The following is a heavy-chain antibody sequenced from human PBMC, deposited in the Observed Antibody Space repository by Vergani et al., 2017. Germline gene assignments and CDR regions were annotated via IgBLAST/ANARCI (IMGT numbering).Heavy chain of an antibody. CDR1: GGSFSGYY. Sequence: QVQLQESGPGLVKPSQTLSLTCAVYGGSFSGYYWSWIRQPPGKGLEWIGEINHSGSTNYNPSLKSRVTISVDTSKNQFSLKLSSVTAADTAVYYCARARRLGELSFWGQGTLVTVSS. CDR2: INHSGST. J-gene: IGHJ4*02. CDR3: ARARRLGELSF. V-gene: IGHV4-34*09. D-gene: IGHD3-16*02.